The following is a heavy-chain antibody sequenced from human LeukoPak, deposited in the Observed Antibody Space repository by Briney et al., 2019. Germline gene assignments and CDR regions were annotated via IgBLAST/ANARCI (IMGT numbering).Heavy chain of an antibody. D-gene: IGHD6-19*01. CDR2: ISSTGGST. J-gene: IGHJ4*02. CDR3: ARGAEYGYRSVYYFFDY. Sequence: GGSLRLSCAASGFTFSSYAMHWVRQAPGKGLEYVSAISSTGGSTYYANSVQGRFTISRDNSKNTLFLQMGSLRAEDMAVYYCARGAEYGYRSVYYFFDYWGQGTLVTVSS. V-gene: IGHV3-64*01. CDR1: GFTFSSYA.